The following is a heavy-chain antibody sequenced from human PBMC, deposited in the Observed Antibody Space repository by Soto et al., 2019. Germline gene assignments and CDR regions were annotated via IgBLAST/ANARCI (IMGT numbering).Heavy chain of an antibody. D-gene: IGHD3-10*01. CDR1: GFTFSSYA. J-gene: IGHJ3*02. V-gene: IGHV3-30*04. CDR2: ISYDGRNK. Sequence: GGSLRLSCAASGFTFSSYAMHWVRQAPGKGLEWVAVISYDGRNKYYADSVKGRFTISRDNSKNTLYLQMNSLRAEDTAVYYCARVAVWFGESPGAFDIWGQGTMVTVSS. CDR3: ARVAVWFGESPGAFDI.